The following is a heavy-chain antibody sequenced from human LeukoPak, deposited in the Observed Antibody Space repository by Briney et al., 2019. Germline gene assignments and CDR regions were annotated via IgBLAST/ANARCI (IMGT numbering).Heavy chain of an antibody. CDR1: GFTFNSYE. Sequence: PGGSLRLSCAASGFTFNSYEMHWVRQAPGKGLEWVAVISYDGSNKYYADFVKGRFTFSRDNSKNTVHLQMNSLRAEDTAVYYCAGGRSRERAYGMDVWGPGTTDTVSS. J-gene: IGHJ6*02. CDR2: ISYDGSNK. CDR3: AGGRSRERAYGMDV. V-gene: IGHV3-30-3*01. D-gene: IGHD6-6*01.